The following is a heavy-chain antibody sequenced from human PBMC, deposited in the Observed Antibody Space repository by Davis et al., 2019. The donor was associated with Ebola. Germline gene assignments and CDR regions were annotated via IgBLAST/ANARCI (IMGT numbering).Heavy chain of an antibody. V-gene: IGHV3-48*03. CDR3: ARGRLATRYYYYNGMDV. CDR1: GFTFSSYE. J-gene: IGHJ6*02. Sequence: GESLKISCAASGFTFSSYEMNWVRQAPGKGLEWVSYISSSGSTIYYADSVKGRFTISSDNAKTALYLQMHSLRAVDTAVYYCARGRLATRYYYYNGMDVWGQGTTVTVSS. D-gene: IGHD5-24*01. CDR2: ISSSGSTI.